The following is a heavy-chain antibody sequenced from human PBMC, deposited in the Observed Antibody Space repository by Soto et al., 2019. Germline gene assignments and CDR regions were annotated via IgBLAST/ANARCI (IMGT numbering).Heavy chain of an antibody. CDR1: GCTFSSYT. V-gene: IGHV1-69*02. Sequence: QVQLVQSGAEVKKPGSSVKVSCKASGCTFSSYTISWVRQAPGQGLEWMGRIIPILGIANYAQKFQGRVTITADKSTSTAYMELSRLRSEDTAVYYCARSVGYEDDAFEIWGQGTMVTVSS. CDR2: IIPILGIA. J-gene: IGHJ3*02. CDR3: ARSVGYEDDAFEI. D-gene: IGHD2-2*01.